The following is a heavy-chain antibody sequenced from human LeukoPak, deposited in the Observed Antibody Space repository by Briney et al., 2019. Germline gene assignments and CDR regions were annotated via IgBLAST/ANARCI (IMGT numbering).Heavy chain of an antibody. Sequence: GGSLRLSCAASGFTFNSYSMNWVRQAPGKGLEWVSSISSSSSYIYYADSVKGRFTISRDNAKNSLYLQMNSLRAEDTAVYYCARAFYEYGARAFDIWGQGTMVTVSS. CDR1: GFTFNSYS. J-gene: IGHJ3*02. CDR3: ARAFYEYGARAFDI. V-gene: IGHV3-21*01. D-gene: IGHD5/OR15-5a*01. CDR2: ISSSSSYI.